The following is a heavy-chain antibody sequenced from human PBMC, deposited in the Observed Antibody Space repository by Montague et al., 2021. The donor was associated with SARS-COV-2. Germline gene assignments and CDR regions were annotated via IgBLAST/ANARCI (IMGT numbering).Heavy chain of an antibody. Sequence: SETLSLTCSVSNGSITSYYWSWIRQPPGKRLEWIGNIYYRGSTNYNPSLESRVTISVDTSKDQFSLTLRSMTAADTAVYYCAREGLNNWFDPWGQGTLVTVSS. J-gene: IGHJ5*02. CDR3: AREGLNNWFDP. V-gene: IGHV4-59*01. CDR1: NGSITSYY. CDR2: IYYRGST.